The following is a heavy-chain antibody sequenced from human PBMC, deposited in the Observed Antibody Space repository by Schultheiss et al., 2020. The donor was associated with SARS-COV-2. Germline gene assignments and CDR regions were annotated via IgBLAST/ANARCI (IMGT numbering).Heavy chain of an antibody. CDR2: ISYDGSNK. V-gene: IGHV3-30*04. D-gene: IGHD2-2*01. J-gene: IGHJ4*02. Sequence: GGSLRLSCAASGFTFSSYAMHWVRQAPGKGLEWVAVISYDGSNKYYADSVKGRFTISRDNSKNTLYLQMNSLRAEDTAVYYCARDGGRDIVVVPAAICDYWGQGTLVTVSS. CDR3: ARDGGRDIVVVPAAICDY. CDR1: GFTFSSYA.